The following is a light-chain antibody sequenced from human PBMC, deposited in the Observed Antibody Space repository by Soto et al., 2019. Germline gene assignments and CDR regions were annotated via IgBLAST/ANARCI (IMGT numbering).Light chain of an antibody. J-gene: IGKJ2*01. Sequence: DIQMTQSPSSLSASVGDRVTITCRASQTISTYLNWYQQKPGKAPKLLIYAASSLQSGVPSRFSGSGSGADFTLTISSLQPENFATYYCKQSLGIPYTFGRVTKLNIK. CDR3: KQSLGIPYT. V-gene: IGKV1-39*01. CDR1: QTISTY. CDR2: AAS.